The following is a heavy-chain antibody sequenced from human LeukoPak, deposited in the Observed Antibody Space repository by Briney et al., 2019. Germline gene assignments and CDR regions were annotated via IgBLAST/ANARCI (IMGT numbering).Heavy chain of an antibody. D-gene: IGHD6-13*01. CDR1: GGSISSSSYY. J-gene: IGHJ5*02. CDR3: ARPLPPTYSSSWFRTTGWFDP. CDR2: IYCSGST. Sequence: SETLSLTCTVSGGSISSSSYYWGWIRQPPGKGLEWIGSIYCSGSTYYNPSLKSRVTISVDTSKNQFSLKLSSVTAADTAVYYCARPLPPTYSSSWFRTTGWFDPWGQGTLVTVSS. V-gene: IGHV4-39*01.